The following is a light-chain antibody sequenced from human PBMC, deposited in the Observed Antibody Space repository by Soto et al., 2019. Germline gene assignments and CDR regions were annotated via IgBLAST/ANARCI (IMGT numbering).Light chain of an antibody. CDR2: AAS. Sequence: DIQMTQSPSTLSASVGDRVTITCRASQSISSWLAWYQQKPGKAPKLLIYAASTLQSGVPSRFSGSGSGTDFTLTISSLQPEDFATYYCQQLNSYPRGFTFGPGTKVDIK. J-gene: IGKJ3*01. CDR3: QQLNSYPRGFT. CDR1: QSISSW. V-gene: IGKV1-5*01.